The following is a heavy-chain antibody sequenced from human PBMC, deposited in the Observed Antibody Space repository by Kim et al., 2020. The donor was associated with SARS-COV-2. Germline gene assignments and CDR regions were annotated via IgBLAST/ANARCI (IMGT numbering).Heavy chain of an antibody. J-gene: IGHJ4*02. CDR3: AKVSRWSESRIAAGGGLDY. Sequence: GGSLRLSCAASGFTFSSYAMSWVRQAPGKGLEWVSAISGSGGSTYYADSVKGRFTISRDNSKNTLYLQMNSLRAEDTAVYYCAKVSRWSESRIAAGGGLDYWGQGTLVTVSS. D-gene: IGHD6-13*01. V-gene: IGHV3-23*01. CDR1: GFTFSSYA. CDR2: ISGSGGST.